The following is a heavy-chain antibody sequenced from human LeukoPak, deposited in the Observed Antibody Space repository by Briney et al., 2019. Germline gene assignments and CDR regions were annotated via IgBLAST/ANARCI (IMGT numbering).Heavy chain of an antibody. D-gene: IGHD2-2*01. CDR1: GFTFSSYW. CDR2: INSDGSST. V-gene: IGHV3-74*01. J-gene: IGHJ3*02. CDR3: ARHCSSTSCCGWSAFDI. Sequence: GGALRLSCAASGFTFSSYWMHWVRQAPGKGLVWVSRINSDGSSTSYADSVKGRFTISRDNAKNTLYLQMNSLRAEDTAVYYCARHCSSTSCCGWSAFDIWGQGTMVTVSS.